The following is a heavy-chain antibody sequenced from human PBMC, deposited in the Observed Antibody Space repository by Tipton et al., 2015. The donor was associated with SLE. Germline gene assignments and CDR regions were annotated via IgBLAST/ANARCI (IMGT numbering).Heavy chain of an antibody. CDR3: AGVHEPFSS. D-gene: IGHD6-19*01. CDR2: IYHSDYT. J-gene: IGHJ4*02. CDR1: GYSISNGYY. Sequence: TLSLTCAVSGYSISNGYYWSWIRQPPGKGLEWIGHIYHSDYTSYNPSLKSRVFISIDTSKKQFSLKLSSVTAADTAVYYCAGVHEPFSSWGQGTLVTVSS. V-gene: IGHV4-38-2*01.